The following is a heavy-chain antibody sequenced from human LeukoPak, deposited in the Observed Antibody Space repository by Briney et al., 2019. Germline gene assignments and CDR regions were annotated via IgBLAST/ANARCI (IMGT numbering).Heavy chain of an antibody. J-gene: IGHJ4*02. CDR2: ISGGGGST. CDR1: GFTFSSYA. V-gene: IGHV3-23*01. CDR3: AKSEGYGSGSYPDY. Sequence: GGSLRLSCAASGFTFSSYAMSWVRQAPGKGLEWVSGISGGGGSTYYADSVKGRFTISRDNSKNTPYLQMNSLRAEDTAVYYCAKSEGYGSGSYPDYWGQGTLVTVSS. D-gene: IGHD3-10*01.